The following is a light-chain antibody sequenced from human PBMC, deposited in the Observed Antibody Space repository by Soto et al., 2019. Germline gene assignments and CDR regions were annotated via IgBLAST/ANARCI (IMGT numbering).Light chain of an antibody. Sequence: QPVLTQPPSVSAAPRQRVTISCSGGSSNIGNNAVNWYQQVPGKAPKLLIHYDDRVASGVSDRFSGSKSGTSASLAISGLQSDDEADYYCAAWDDSLNGPVFGGGTKLTVL. CDR3: AAWDDSLNGPV. CDR2: YDD. J-gene: IGLJ3*02. CDR1: SSNIGNNA. V-gene: IGLV1-36*01.